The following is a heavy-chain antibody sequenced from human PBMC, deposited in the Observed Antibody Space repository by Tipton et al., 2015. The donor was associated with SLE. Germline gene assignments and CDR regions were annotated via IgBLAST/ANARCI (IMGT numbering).Heavy chain of an antibody. V-gene: IGHV4-38-2*01. Sequence: TLSLTCAVSGYSISSGYYWGWIRQPPGKGLEWIGSIYHSGSTYYNPSLKSRVTISVDTSKNQFSLKLSSVTAADTAVYYCARALPAHFDYWGQGTLVTVSS. CDR1: GYSISSGYY. CDR2: IYHSGST. CDR3: ARALPAHFDY. J-gene: IGHJ4*02.